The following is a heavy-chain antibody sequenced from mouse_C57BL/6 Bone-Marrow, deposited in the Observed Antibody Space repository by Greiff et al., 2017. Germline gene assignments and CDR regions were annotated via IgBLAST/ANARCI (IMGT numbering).Heavy chain of an antibody. D-gene: IGHD1-1*01. CDR2: ITPSSGYT. CDR1: GYTFTSYW. CDR3: ARHQTTVVAPGLAY. J-gene: IGHJ3*01. Sequence: VQLQQSGAELAKPGASVKLSCKASGYTFTSYWMHWVKQRPGRGLEWIGYITPSSGYTKYNQKFKDKATLTADKSSSTAYMQLSSLTYEDSAVYYGARHQTTVVAPGLAYWGQGTLVTVSA. V-gene: IGHV1-7*01.